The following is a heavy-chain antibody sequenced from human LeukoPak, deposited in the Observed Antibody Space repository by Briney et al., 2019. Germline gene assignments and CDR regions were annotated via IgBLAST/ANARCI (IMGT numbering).Heavy chain of an antibody. V-gene: IGHV3-23*01. CDR3: AKATVGYCSDGSCYLDFDY. CDR2: ISGSGGST. CDR1: GFIFSSHA. Sequence: TGGSLRLSCAAAGFIFSSHAMSWVRQPPGKGLECVSVISGSGGSTDYTDSVKGRSTISRDNSKNTLYLQINSLRAEDTAVYYCAKATVGYCSDGSCYLDFDYWGQGTLVTVSS. D-gene: IGHD2-15*01. J-gene: IGHJ4*02.